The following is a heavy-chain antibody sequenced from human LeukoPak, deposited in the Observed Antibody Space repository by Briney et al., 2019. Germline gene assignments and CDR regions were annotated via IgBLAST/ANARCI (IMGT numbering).Heavy chain of an antibody. V-gene: IGHV4-39*07. CDR3: ARWDIVVVPAAMPNYYYYYGMDV. J-gene: IGHJ6*02. CDR2: IYYSGST. CDR1: GGSISSSSYY. Sequence: PSETLSLTCTVSGGSISSSSYYWGWIRQPPGKGLEWIGSIYYSGSTYYNPSLKSRVTISVDTSKNQFSLKLSSVTAADTAVYYCARWDIVVVPAAMPNYYYYYGMDVWGQGTTVTVSS. D-gene: IGHD2-2*01.